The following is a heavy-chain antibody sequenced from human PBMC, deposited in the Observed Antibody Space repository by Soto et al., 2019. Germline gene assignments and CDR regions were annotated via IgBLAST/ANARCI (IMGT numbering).Heavy chain of an antibody. CDR3: AKSADSGYYYEHYYYGMDV. J-gene: IGHJ6*02. V-gene: IGHV3-30*18. D-gene: IGHD3-22*01. CDR1: GFTFSSYG. Sequence: PGGSLRLSCAASGFTFSSYGMHWVRQAPGKGLEWVAVISYDGSNKYYADSVKGRFTISRDNSKNTPYLQMNSLRAEDTAVYYCAKSADSGYYYEHYYYGMDVWGQGTTVTVSS. CDR2: ISYDGSNK.